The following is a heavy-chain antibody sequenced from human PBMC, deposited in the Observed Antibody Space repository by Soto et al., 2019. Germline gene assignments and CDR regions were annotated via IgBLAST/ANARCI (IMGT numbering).Heavy chain of an antibody. V-gene: IGHV4-39*01. J-gene: IGHJ4*02. CDR3: VSQRTTVITQDYFDY. CDR1: GGSVTNSSYY. Sequence: PSETLSLTCTVSGGSVTNSSYYWGWIRQSPGKGLEWIGSAYYRGRSYSKSSVKSRVTISVDTSKNQFSLNLNSVTASDTAVYFCVSQRTTVITQDYFDYWGPGALVTVSS. D-gene: IGHD4-4*01. CDR2: AYYRGRS.